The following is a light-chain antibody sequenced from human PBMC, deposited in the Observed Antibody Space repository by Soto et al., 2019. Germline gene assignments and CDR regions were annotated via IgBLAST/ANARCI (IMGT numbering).Light chain of an antibody. Sequence: QSALTQPASVSGSPGQSITISCTGTSSDVGSYNLVSWYQQHPGKAPKLMIYEGSKRPSGVSNRFSGSKSGNTASLTISGLQAEDEADYYFCSYAGSSTPVVFGTGTKVTVL. CDR2: EGS. V-gene: IGLV2-23*01. J-gene: IGLJ1*01. CDR1: SSDVGSYNL. CDR3: CSYAGSSTPVV.